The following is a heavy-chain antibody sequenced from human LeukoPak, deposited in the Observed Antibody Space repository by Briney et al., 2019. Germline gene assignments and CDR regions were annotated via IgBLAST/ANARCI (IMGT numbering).Heavy chain of an antibody. D-gene: IGHD5-18*01. CDR2: IYYSGST. CDR1: GGSISSGGYY. J-gene: IGHJ4*02. Sequence: SETLSLTCTVSGGSISSGGYYWSWIRQHPGKGLEWIGYIYYSGSTYYNPSLKSLVTISVDTSKNQFSLKLSSVTAADTAVYYCARSGLWRYYFDYWGQGTLVTVSS. V-gene: IGHV4-31*01. CDR3: ARSGLWRYYFDY.